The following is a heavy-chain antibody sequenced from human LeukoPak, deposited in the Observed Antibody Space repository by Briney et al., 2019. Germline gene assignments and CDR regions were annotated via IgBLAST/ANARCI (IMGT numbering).Heavy chain of an antibody. CDR2: IKQDGSEK. D-gene: IGHD3-3*01. Sequence: GGSLRLSCAASGFSFSSYWMSWVRQAPGKGREWVANIKQDGSEKYYADSVKGRFTISRDNAKNSLYLQMNSLRAEDTAVYYCARVSNDFWSGYYPGYWGQGTLVTVSS. V-gene: IGHV3-7*01. CDR3: ARVSNDFWSGYYPGY. CDR1: GFSFSSYW. J-gene: IGHJ4*02.